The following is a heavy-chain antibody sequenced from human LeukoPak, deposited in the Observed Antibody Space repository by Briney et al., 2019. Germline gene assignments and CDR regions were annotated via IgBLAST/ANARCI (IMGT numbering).Heavy chain of an antibody. CDR1: GFTFSSYD. CDR2: IGTAGDA. Sequence: PGRSLRLSCAASGFTFSSYDMHWDRQATGKGLEWVSAIGTAGDAYYPGSVKGRFTISRENAKNSLYLQMNSLRAGDTAVYYCARGDYYDSSGYYSFDYWGQGTLVTVSS. D-gene: IGHD3-22*01. CDR3: ARGDYYDSSGYYSFDY. J-gene: IGHJ4*02. V-gene: IGHV3-13*01.